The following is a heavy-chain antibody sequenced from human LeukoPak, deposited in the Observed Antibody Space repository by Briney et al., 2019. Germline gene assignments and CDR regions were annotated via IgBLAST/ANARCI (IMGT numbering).Heavy chain of an antibody. Sequence: PGGSLRLSCAASGFTFSSYGMHWVRQAPGKGLEWVAFIRYDGSNKYYADSVKGRFTISRGNSKNTLYLQMNSLRAEDTAVYYCAKRMDIVVVPAADFDYWGQGTLVTVSS. J-gene: IGHJ4*02. D-gene: IGHD2-2*03. V-gene: IGHV3-30*02. CDR2: IRYDGSNK. CDR3: AKRMDIVVVPAADFDY. CDR1: GFTFSSYG.